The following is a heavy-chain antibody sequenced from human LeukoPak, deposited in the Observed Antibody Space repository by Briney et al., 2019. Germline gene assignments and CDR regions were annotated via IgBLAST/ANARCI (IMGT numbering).Heavy chain of an antibody. V-gene: IGHV1-8*01. CDR2: MNPNSGNT. Sequence: ASVKVSCKASGYTFTSYDINWVRQATGQGLEWMGWMNPNSGNTGYAQKFQGRVTMTRNTSISTAYMELSSLRSEDTAVYYCARGPILVVVAPASTDNAFDIWGQGTMVTVSS. CDR3: ARGPILVVVAPASTDNAFDI. D-gene: IGHD2-15*01. CDR1: GYTFTSYD. J-gene: IGHJ3*02.